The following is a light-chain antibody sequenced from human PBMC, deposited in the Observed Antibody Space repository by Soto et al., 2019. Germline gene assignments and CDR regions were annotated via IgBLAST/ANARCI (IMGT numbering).Light chain of an antibody. CDR1: SSDVGSYNR. Sequence: QSALTQPPSVSGSPGQSVTISCTGTSSDVGSYNRVSWYQQPPGTAPKLMIYEVSNRPSGVPDRFSGSKSGNTASLIISGLQAEDEADYYCNSYTSSNTYVFGTGTKVTVL. J-gene: IGLJ1*01. CDR3: NSYTSSNTYV. V-gene: IGLV2-18*02. CDR2: EVS.